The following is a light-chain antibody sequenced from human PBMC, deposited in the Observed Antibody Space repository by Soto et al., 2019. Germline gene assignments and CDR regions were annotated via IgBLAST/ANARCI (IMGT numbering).Light chain of an antibody. Sequence: EIVLTQSPATLSLSPGERATLSCSASQSVSSYLACYQQKPAQATSLIIYDASSRATGIPARFSGSGSGADFTLTISRLEPEDFASYYCQQYGSSHSITFGQGTRLEIK. CDR3: QQYGSSHSIT. CDR2: DAS. V-gene: IGKV3-20*01. CDR1: QSVSSY. J-gene: IGKJ5*01.